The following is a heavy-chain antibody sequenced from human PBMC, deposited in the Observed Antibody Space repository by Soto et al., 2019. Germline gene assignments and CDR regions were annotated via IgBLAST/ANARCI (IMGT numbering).Heavy chain of an antibody. D-gene: IGHD3-3*01. J-gene: IGHJ4*02. Sequence: PSETLSLTCTVSGGSISSYYWSWLRLPPGKGLEWIGNIYYTGSTNYNPSLKSRVSISADTSKNQFSLKLSSVTAADTAVYYCARSRGYYDFWSGYHFDSWGQGILVTVSS. CDR2: IYYTGST. CDR1: GGSISSYY. CDR3: ARSRGYYDFWSGYHFDS. V-gene: IGHV4-59*01.